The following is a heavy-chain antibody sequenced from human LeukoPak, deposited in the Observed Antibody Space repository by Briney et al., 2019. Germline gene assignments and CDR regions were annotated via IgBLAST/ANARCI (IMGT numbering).Heavy chain of an antibody. D-gene: IGHD5-24*01. Sequence: SETLSLTCAVYGGSFSGYYWSWIRQPPGKGLEWIGEINHSGSTNYNPSLKSRVTISVDTSKNQFSLKLSSVTAADTAVYYCARGGWLHLYDYWGQGTLVTVSS. V-gene: IGHV4-34*01. CDR1: GGSFSGYY. J-gene: IGHJ4*02. CDR3: ARGGWLHLYDY. CDR2: INHSGST.